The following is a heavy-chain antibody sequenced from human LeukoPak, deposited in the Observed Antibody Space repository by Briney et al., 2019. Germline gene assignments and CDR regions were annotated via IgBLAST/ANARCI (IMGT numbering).Heavy chain of an antibody. D-gene: IGHD2-2*02. V-gene: IGHV4-59*01. CDR2: IYYSGST. Sequence: PSETLSLTCTVSGGSISSYYWSWIRQPPGKGLEWIGYIYYSGSTNYNPSLKSRVTISVDTSKNQFSLKLSSVTAADTAVYYCARARGDVVVPAAIYDYYYYMDVWGKGTTVTVSS. J-gene: IGHJ6*03. CDR3: ARARGDVVVPAAIYDYYYYMDV. CDR1: GGSISSYY.